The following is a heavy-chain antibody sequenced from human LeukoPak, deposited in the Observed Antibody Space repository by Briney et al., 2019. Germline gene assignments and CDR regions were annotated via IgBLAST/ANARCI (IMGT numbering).Heavy chain of an antibody. D-gene: IGHD2-8*02. CDR2: IRGTGGTT. J-gene: IGHJ5*02. CDR3: AKGQPPYCTSDTCHRFDWFDP. V-gene: IGHV3-23*01. Sequence: PGGSLRLSCAASAFTFDYYGMSWVRQAPGKGLEWVSTIRGTGGTTYYADSVKGRFTISRDNSKSSLYLQLNSLRAEDTATYYCAKGQPPYCTSDTCHRFDWFDPWGQGTLVTVSS. CDR1: AFTFDYYG.